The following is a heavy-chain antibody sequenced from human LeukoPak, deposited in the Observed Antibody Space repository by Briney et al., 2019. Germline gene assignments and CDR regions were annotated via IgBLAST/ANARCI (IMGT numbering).Heavy chain of an antibody. CDR1: GGSISSYY. V-gene: IGHV4-4*07. CDR3: ARLVWVVRGVINYHFDY. Sequence: SETLSLTCTVSGGSISSYYWNWIRQPAGKGLEWIGRIYSSGTTKYNPSLKSRVTLSVDTSKNQFSLKLSSVTAADTAVYYCARLVWVVRGVINYHFDYWGQGTLVTVSS. D-gene: IGHD3-10*01. J-gene: IGHJ4*02. CDR2: IYSSGTT.